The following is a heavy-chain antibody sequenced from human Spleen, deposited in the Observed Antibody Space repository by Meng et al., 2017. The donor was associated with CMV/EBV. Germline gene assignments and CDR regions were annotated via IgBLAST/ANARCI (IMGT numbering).Heavy chain of an antibody. J-gene: IGHJ4*02. V-gene: IGHV3-33*01. CDR3: TRSAYYYDSSGSY. Sequence: LSLTCAASGFTFSSYGMHWVRQAPGKGLEWVAVIWYDGSNKYYADSVKGRFTISRDNSKNTLYLQMNSLRAEDTAVYYCTRSAYYYDSSGSYWGQGTLVTVSS. CDR2: IWYDGSNK. D-gene: IGHD3-22*01. CDR1: GFTFSSYG.